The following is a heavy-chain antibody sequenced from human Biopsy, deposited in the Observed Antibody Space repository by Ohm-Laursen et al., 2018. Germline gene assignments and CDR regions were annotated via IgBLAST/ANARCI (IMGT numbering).Heavy chain of an antibody. V-gene: IGHV4-59*07. CDR2: IYNSGST. CDR1: GGSMSSYY. CDR3: ARGEAGVYDALDI. Sequence: SDILSLTCPVSGGSMSSYYWTWIRQPPGKGLEWIGHIYNSGSTNYNPSLKSRVTISVAVDTSKSQFSLRLSSVTAADMAMYYCARGEAGVYDALDIWGQGTMVIVSS. J-gene: IGHJ3*02. D-gene: IGHD3-10*01.